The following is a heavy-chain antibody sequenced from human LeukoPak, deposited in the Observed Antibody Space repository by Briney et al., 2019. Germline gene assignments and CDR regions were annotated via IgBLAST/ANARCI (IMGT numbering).Heavy chain of an antibody. J-gene: IGHJ4*02. Sequence: GGSLKLSCAASGFTFSSYGMHWVRQAPGKGLEWVSAISGSGGSTYYADSVKGRFTISRGNSKNTLYLQMNSLRAEDTAVYYCAREISGDTNFDYWGQGTLVTVSS. CDR2: ISGSGGST. V-gene: IGHV3-23*01. D-gene: IGHD3-10*01. CDR1: GFTFSSYG. CDR3: AREISGDTNFDY.